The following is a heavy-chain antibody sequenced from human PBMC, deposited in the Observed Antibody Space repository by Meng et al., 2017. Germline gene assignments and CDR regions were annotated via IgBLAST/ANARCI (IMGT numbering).Heavy chain of an antibody. V-gene: IGHV3-53*04. CDR2: IYSGGST. D-gene: IGHD5-18*01. J-gene: IGHJ4*02. CDR3: ARATELTVRHTAMVTRGPLED. Sequence: GGSLRLSCAASGCTVSSNYMSWVRQAPGKGLEWVSVIYSGGSTYYADSVKGRFTISRHNSKNTLYLQMNSLRAEDTAVYYCARATELTVRHTAMVTRGPLEDWGQGTLVTVSS. CDR1: GCTVSSNY.